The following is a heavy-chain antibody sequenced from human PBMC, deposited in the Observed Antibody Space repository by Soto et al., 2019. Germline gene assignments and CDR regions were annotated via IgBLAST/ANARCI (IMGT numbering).Heavy chain of an antibody. J-gene: IGHJ3*02. CDR1: GFPFSFYG. D-gene: IGHD3-3*02. V-gene: IGHV3-33*01. CDR2: IVSDGSAI. Sequence: QVYLVESGGGVVQPGTSLRLSCAVSGFPFSFYGFHWVRQSPGKGLEWLGVIVSDGSAIYHAASLEGRFFISRDNSKDILYLQMHSLRVEDTAVYYCARDDAFDNENGFDMWGQGTMVTVSS. CDR3: ARDDAFDNENGFDM.